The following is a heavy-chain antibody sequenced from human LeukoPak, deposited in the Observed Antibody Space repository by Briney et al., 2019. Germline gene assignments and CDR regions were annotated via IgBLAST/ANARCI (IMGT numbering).Heavy chain of an antibody. D-gene: IGHD5-18*01. V-gene: IGHV4-59*11. CDR2: MYNSVRT. Sequence: SETLSLTCTVPCGSISSHYWSWIRHPPGKGLELIGYMYNSVRTKDNPSLKSRVTLSADTSKNQFSLRLSSVTAADTAVYYCATIKRGNIYGYFDFWGQGILVTVSS. CDR3: ATIKRGNIYGYFDF. CDR1: CGSISSHY. J-gene: IGHJ4*02.